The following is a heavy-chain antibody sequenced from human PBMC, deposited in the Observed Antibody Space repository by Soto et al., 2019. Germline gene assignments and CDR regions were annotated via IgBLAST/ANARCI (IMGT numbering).Heavy chain of an antibody. CDR3: AKGFSLPPPYSSPGRTWFAP. Sequence: GGSLRLSCAASGFTFSSYAMSWVRQAPGKGLEWVSAISGSGGSTYYADSVKGRFTISRDNSKNTLYLQMNSLRAEDTAVYYCAKGFSLPPPYSSPGRTWFAPGGRGPLVPVSS. J-gene: IGHJ5*02. CDR1: GFTFSSYA. V-gene: IGHV3-23*01. CDR2: ISGSGGST. D-gene: IGHD6-13*01.